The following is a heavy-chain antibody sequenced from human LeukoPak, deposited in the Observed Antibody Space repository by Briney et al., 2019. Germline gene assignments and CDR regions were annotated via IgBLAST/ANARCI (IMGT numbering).Heavy chain of an antibody. Sequence: SETLSLTCTVSGGSISGYYWSWIRQPPGKGLEWIGYIYYSGSTNYNPSLKSRITISVDTSRKQLSLKLSTVTAADTAIYYCARGGPSYYDRSGSDYWGQGTLVTVSS. CDR1: GGSISGYY. J-gene: IGHJ4*02. D-gene: IGHD3-22*01. CDR3: ARGGPSYYDRSGSDY. V-gene: IGHV4-59*01. CDR2: IYYSGST.